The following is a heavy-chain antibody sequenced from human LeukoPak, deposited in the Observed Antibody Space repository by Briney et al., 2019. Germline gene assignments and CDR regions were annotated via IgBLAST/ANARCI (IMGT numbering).Heavy chain of an antibody. CDR3: AGAESGWYGGFDY. D-gene: IGHD6-19*01. V-gene: IGHV3-53*01. CDR2: IYSGGST. CDR1: GFTVSSNY. J-gene: IGHJ4*02. Sequence: GGSLRLSCAASGFTVSSNYMSWVRQAPGKGLEWVSVIYSGGSTYYADSVKGRFTISRDNSKNTLYLQMNSLRAEDTAVYYCAGAESGWYGGFDYWGQGTLVTVSS.